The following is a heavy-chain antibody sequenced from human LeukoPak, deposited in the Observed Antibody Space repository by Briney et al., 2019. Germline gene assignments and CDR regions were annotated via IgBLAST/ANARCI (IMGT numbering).Heavy chain of an antibody. J-gene: IGHJ4*02. D-gene: IGHD3-3*01. CDR1: GFTFSSYE. CDR2: ISSSGSTI. Sequence: GGSPRLSCAASGFTFSSYEMNCVRQAPGKGLEWVSYISSSGSTIYYADSVKGRFTISRDNAKNSLYLQMNSLRDTAVYYCAGGDYDFLSGYYRGFDYWGQGTLVTVSS. CDR3: AGGDYDFLSGYYRGFDY. V-gene: IGHV3-48*03.